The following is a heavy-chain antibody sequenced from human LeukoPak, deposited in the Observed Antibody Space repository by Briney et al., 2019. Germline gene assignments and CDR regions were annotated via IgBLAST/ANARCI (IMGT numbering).Heavy chain of an antibody. D-gene: IGHD3-22*01. V-gene: IGHV3-21*01. Sequence: GGSLRLSCAASGFTFSSYSMNWVRQAPGKGLEWVSSISSSSSYIYYADSVKGRFTISRDNAKNSLYLQMNSLRAEDTAVYYCARDRYDGSGYYYRDPYYFDYWGQGTLVTVSS. CDR2: ISSSSSYI. J-gene: IGHJ4*02. CDR1: GFTFSSYS. CDR3: ARDRYDGSGYYYRDPYYFDY.